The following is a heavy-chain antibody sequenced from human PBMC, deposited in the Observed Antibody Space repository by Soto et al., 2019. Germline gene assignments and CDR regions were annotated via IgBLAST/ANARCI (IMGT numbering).Heavy chain of an antibody. J-gene: IGHJ4*02. D-gene: IGHD4-4*01. Sequence: GPLRRSCAASGFIFRTYGMHWVRQAPGKGLEWVAVYSYDGSNKYYADSVKSRFTISRDNSKNTLFLQMNGLRPEDTAVYYCAKDHKPTALSDFDSWGQGTLVTVSS. CDR3: AKDHKPTALSDFDS. CDR2: YSYDGSNK. V-gene: IGHV3-30*18. CDR1: GFIFRTYG.